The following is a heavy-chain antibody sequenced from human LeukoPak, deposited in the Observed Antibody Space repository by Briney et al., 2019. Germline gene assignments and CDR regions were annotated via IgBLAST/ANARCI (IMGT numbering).Heavy chain of an antibody. J-gene: IGHJ3*02. CDR2: FDPEDGEI. CDR3: ALLMVRNIVDI. Sequence: ASVKVSCKVSGHTLSELSLHWVRQAPGKGLEWMGGFDPEDGEIIYAQRFQGRVTMTEDTSTDTAYMELSSLRSEDTAVYYCALLMVRNIVDIWGQGTMVTVAS. D-gene: IGHD3-10*01. V-gene: IGHV1-24*01. CDR1: GHTLSELS.